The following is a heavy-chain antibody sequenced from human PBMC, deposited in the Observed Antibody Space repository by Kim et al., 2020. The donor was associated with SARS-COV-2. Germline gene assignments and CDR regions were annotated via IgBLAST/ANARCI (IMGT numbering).Heavy chain of an antibody. CDR2: INPNSGGT. CDR3: ARDQARYCSSTSCYEFDY. D-gene: IGHD2-2*01. V-gene: IGHV1-2*02. J-gene: IGHJ4*02. CDR1: GYTFTGYY. Sequence: ASVKVSCKASGYTFTGYYMHWVRQAPGQGLEWMGWINPNSGGTNYAQKFQGRVTMTRDTSISTAYMELSRLRSDDTAVYYCARDQARYCSSTSCYEFDYWGQGTLVTVSS.